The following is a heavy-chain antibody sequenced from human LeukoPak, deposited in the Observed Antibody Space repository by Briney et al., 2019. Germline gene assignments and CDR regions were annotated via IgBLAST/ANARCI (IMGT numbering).Heavy chain of an antibody. V-gene: IGHV3-7*01. D-gene: IGHD6-19*01. CDR3: AREMAVAVAGISWFDP. CDR1: GFTFSSYW. CDR2: IKQDGSEK. Sequence: GGSLRLSCAASGFTFSSYWMSWVRQAPGKGLEWVANIKQDGSEKYYVDSVKGRFTISRDNAKNSLSLQMNSLRAEDTAVYYRAREMAVAVAGISWFDPWGQGTLVTVSS. J-gene: IGHJ5*02.